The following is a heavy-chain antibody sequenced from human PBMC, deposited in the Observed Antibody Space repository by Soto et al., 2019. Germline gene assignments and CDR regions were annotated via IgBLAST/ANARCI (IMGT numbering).Heavy chain of an antibody. D-gene: IGHD6-19*01. CDR2: ISWNSGSI. CDR1: GFTFDDYA. CDR3: AKAVSSGWYPEDAFDI. V-gene: IGHV3-9*01. J-gene: IGHJ3*02. Sequence: HPGGSLRLSCAASGFTFDDYAMHWVRQAPGKGLEWVSGISWNSGSIGYADSVKGRFTISRDNAKNSLYLQMNSLRAEDTALYYCAKAVSSGWYPEDAFDIWGQGTMVTVSS.